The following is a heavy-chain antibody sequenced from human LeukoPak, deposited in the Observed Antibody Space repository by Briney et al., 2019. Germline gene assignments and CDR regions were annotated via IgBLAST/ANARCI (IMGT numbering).Heavy chain of an antibody. J-gene: IGHJ4*02. CDR2: ISSSSSTI. V-gene: IGHV3-48*01. CDR3: ARDRCTNGVCYTFAY. D-gene: IGHD2-8*01. CDR1: GFTFSTYS. Sequence: PGGSLRLSCAASGFTFSTYSMSWVRQAPGEGLEWVSYISSSSSTISYPDSVKGRFTISRDNAKNSLYLQMNNLRAEDTAVYYCARDRCTNGVCYTFAYWGQGTLVTVSS.